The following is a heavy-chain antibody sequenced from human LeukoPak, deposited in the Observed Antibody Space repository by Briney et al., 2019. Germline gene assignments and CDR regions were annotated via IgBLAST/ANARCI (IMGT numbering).Heavy chain of an antibody. V-gene: IGHV3-23*01. CDR1: GFTFSSYA. Sequence: PGASLRLSCAASGFTFSSYAMSWVRQAPGKGLEWVSAISGSGGSTYYADSVKGRFTISRDNSKNTLYLQMNSLRAEDTAVCYCAKDLYKLTTVTTFGDYWGQGTLVTVSS. J-gene: IGHJ4*02. CDR2: ISGSGGST. D-gene: IGHD4-17*01. CDR3: AKDLYKLTTVTTFGDY.